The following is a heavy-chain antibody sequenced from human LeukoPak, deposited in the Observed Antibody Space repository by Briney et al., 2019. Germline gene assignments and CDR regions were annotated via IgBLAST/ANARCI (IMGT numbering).Heavy chain of an antibody. CDR1: GFTFNAFG. V-gene: IGHV3-48*01. CDR2: IGTTSGAM. J-gene: IGHJ4*02. CDR3: ARFRTWGDKAFDY. Sequence: GGSLRLSCAASGFTFNAFGMNWVRQAPGKGLEWVSYIGTTSGAMYYADSVKGRFTISRDSAKNSLYLQMNSLRAEDTAVYYCARFRTWGDKAFDYWGQGTLVTVSS. D-gene: IGHD2-21*02.